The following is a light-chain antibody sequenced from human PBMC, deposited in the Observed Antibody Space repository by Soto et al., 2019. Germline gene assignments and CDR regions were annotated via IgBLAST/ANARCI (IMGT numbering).Light chain of an antibody. V-gene: IGKV3-15*01. Sequence: EIVMTQSPATLSLSPGERATLSCRASQSVSGDLAWYQQKPGQAPRLFIYGASSRATGISARFSGSGSGTESALTISSLQSEDFAVYYCQQYNKWPITFGQGTRLDIK. J-gene: IGKJ5*01. CDR3: QQYNKWPIT. CDR1: QSVSGD. CDR2: GAS.